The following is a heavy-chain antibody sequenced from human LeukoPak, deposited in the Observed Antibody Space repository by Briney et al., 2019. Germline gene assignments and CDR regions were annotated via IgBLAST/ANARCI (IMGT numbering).Heavy chain of an antibody. J-gene: IGHJ6*02. Sequence: ASAKVSCKASGYTFTSYGISWVRQAPGQGLEWMGWISAYNGNTNYAQKLQGRVTMTTDTSTSTAYMELRSLRSDDTAVYYCARVIAVGGTPRTTKYGMDVWGQGTTVTVSS. CDR1: GYTFTSYG. V-gene: IGHV1-18*01. D-gene: IGHD6-19*01. CDR2: ISAYNGNT. CDR3: ARVIAVGGTPRTTKYGMDV.